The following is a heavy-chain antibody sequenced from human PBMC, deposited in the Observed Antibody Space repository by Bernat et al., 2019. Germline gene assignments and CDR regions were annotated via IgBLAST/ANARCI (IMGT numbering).Heavy chain of an antibody. V-gene: IGHV3-15*01. Sequence: EVQLVESGGGLVKPGGSLRLSCAASGFTFSNAWMSWVRQAPGKGLEWVGRIKSKTDGGTTDYAAPVTGRFTISRDDSKNTLYLQMNSLKTEDTAVYYCTTAPGAYYDFWSGYTTYTDYWGQGTLVTVSS. J-gene: IGHJ4*02. D-gene: IGHD3-3*01. CDR3: TTAPGAYYDFWSGYTTYTDY. CDR1: GFTFSNAW. CDR2: IKSKTDGGTT.